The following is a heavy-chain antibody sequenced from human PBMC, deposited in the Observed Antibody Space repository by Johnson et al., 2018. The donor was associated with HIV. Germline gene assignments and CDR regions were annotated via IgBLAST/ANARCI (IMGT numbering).Heavy chain of an antibody. CDR3: ARDGRDLVTRGSCDV. CDR1: GITVGTNY. Sequence: VQLVESGGGLVQPGGSLELSCAASGITVGTNYMSWVRQAPGKGLEWVSVIFSVGDVSYADSVKGRFTISRDNSKNMWYLQMNSLRPEDTAVYYCARDGRDLVTRGSCDVWGQGTVVTVSS. V-gene: IGHV3-66*02. J-gene: IGHJ3*01. CDR2: IFSVGDV. D-gene: IGHD3-9*01.